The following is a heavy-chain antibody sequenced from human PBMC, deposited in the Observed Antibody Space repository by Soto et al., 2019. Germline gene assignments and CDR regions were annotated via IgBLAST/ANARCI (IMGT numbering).Heavy chain of an antibody. J-gene: IGHJ4*02. V-gene: IGHV1-18*04. CDR2: ISAYNGNT. CDR3: ARVSLVDTAMVGDDY. D-gene: IGHD5-18*01. Sequence: ASVKVSCKASGYTFTSYGISWVRQAPGQGLEWMGWISAYNGNTNYAQKLQGRVTMTTDTSTSTAYMELRSLRSDDTAVYYCARVSLVDTAMVGDDYWGQGTLVTVSS. CDR1: GYTFTSYG.